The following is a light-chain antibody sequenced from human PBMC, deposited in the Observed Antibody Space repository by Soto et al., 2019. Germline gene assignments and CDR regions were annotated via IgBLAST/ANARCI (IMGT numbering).Light chain of an antibody. V-gene: IGKV4-1*01. J-gene: IGKJ2*01. CDR2: WAS. CDR3: QQYYSTPRT. Sequence: DIVMTQSPDSLAVSLGESATINCKSSQSVIHTSNNKSYLAWYQQKAGQPPELLLYWASARDSGVPDRFSGSGSGTDFTLTISSLQAEDVAVYYCQQYYSTPRTFGQGTKVDIK. CDR1: QSVIHTSNNKSY.